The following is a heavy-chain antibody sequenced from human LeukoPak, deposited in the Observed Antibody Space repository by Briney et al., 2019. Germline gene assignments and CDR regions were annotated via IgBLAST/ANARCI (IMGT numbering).Heavy chain of an antibody. CDR2: INAGNGNT. CDR1: GYTFTSYA. J-gene: IGHJ4*02. V-gene: IGHV1-3*01. D-gene: IGHD3-10*01. CDR3: ARDLPMVRGVITRDY. Sequence: ASVKVSCKASGYTFTSYAMHWVRQAPGQRLEWMGWINAGNGNTKYSQKFQGRVTITRDTSASTAYMELSSLRSEDTAVYYCARDLPMVRGVITRDYWGQGTLVTVSS.